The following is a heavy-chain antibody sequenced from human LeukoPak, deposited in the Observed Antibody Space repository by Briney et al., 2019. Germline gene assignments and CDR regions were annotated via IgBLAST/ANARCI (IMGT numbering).Heavy chain of an antibody. CDR3: ARDYYGSGSHMDDYYYYGMDV. J-gene: IGHJ6*02. Sequence: GGSLRLSCAASGFTFSSYWMSWVRQAPGKGLEWVANIKQDGSEKYYVDSVKGRFTISRDNAKNSLYLQMNSLRAEDTAVYYCARDYYGSGSHMDDYYYYGMDVWGQGTTVTVSS. CDR2: IKQDGSEK. D-gene: IGHD3-10*01. V-gene: IGHV3-7*01. CDR1: GFTFSSYW.